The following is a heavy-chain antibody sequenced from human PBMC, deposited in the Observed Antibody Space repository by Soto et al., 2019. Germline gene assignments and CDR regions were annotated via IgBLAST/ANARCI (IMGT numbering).Heavy chain of an antibody. Sequence: SETLSLTCAVSGGSISSSNWWSWVRQPPGKGLEWIGEIYHSGSTNYNPSLKSRVTISVDKSKNQFSLELTSVTAADTAVYYCGTCIGCYTTALFESWGQGTLVTVSS. CDR1: GGSISSSNW. CDR3: GTCIGCYTTALFES. D-gene: IGHD2-2*02. V-gene: IGHV4-4*02. CDR2: IYHSGST. J-gene: IGHJ4*02.